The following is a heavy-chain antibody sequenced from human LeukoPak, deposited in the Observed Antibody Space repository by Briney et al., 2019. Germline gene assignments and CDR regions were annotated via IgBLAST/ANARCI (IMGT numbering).Heavy chain of an antibody. CDR3: ARVASYFYYMDV. J-gene: IGHJ6*03. Sequence: GGSLRLSCAASGFTFSSYAMHWVRQAPGKGLEWVAVISYDGSNKYYANSVKGRFTISRDNSKNTLHLQINSLRAEDTAVYYCARVASYFYYMDVWGKGTTVTVSS. CDR2: ISYDGSNK. V-gene: IGHV3-30-3*01. CDR1: GFTFSSYA.